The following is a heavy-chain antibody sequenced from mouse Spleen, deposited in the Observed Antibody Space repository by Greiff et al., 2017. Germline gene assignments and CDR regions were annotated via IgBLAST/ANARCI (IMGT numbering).Heavy chain of an antibody. Sequence: VQLQQSGAELVRPGASVTLSCKASGYTFTDYEMHWVKQTPVHGLEWIGAIDPETGGTAYNQKFKGKAILTADKSSSTAYMELRSLTSEDSAVYYCTRVIYYGGFDYWGQGTTLTVSS. CDR1: GYTFTDYE. V-gene: IGHV1-15*01. CDR2: IDPETGGT. D-gene: IGHD1-1*01. CDR3: TRVIYYGGFDY. J-gene: IGHJ2*01.